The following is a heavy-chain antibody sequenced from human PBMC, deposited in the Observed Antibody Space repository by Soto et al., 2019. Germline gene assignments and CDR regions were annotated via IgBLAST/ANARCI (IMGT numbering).Heavy chain of an antibody. CDR3: ARDEQQLGLYYYYYGMDV. CDR1: GASVSSNSAA. CDR2: TYYRSKWYN. J-gene: IGHJ6*02. Sequence: QVQLQQSGPGLVKPSQTLSLTCAISGASVSSNSAAWNWIRQSPSRGLEWLGRTYYRSKWYNDYAVSVKSRMTISPDTSKNQFSLQRNSVTPEDTAVYYCARDEQQLGLYYYYYGMDVWGQGTTVTVSS. D-gene: IGHD6-13*01. V-gene: IGHV6-1*01.